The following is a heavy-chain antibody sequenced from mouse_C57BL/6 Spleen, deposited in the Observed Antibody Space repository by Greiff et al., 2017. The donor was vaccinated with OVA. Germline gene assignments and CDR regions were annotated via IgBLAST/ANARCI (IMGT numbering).Heavy chain of an antibody. Sequence: VQLQQSVAELVRPGASVKLSCTASGFNIQNTYMHWVKQRPEQGLEWIGRIDPANGNTKYAPKFQGKATITADTSSNTAYLQLSSLTSEDTAIYYCARSDYDYFDYWGQGTTLTVSS. CDR1: GFNIQNTY. CDR2: IDPANGNT. V-gene: IGHV14-3*01. CDR3: ARSDYDYFDY. D-gene: IGHD1-1*01. J-gene: IGHJ2*01.